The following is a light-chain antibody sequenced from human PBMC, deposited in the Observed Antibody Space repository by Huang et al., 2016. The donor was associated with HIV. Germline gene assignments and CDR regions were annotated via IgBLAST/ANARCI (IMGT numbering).Light chain of an antibody. CDR3: QQYHAFPLT. V-gene: IGKV1D-8*03. CDR1: KDINTY. Sequence: VIWMTQSPPLLSVSTGDRVTISRVSKDINTYLAWYQQKPGKAPELLIYSASVLQNGVPSRFNGSGSGTQFTLTINCLQTEDFATYYCQQYHAFPLTFGVGTKVEI. J-gene: IGKJ4*01. CDR2: SAS.